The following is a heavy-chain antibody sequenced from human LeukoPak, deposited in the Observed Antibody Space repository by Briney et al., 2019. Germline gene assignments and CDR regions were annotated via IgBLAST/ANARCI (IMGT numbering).Heavy chain of an antibody. Sequence: GGSLRLSCEASGFTFSRYWMNWVRQAPGKGLEWVANINLEGTEKYYLNSVEGRFIISRDNAKNSLYLQMNSLRAEDTAVYYCARDLLGWELHYFDYWGQGTLVTVSS. J-gene: IGHJ4*02. CDR1: GFTFSRYW. D-gene: IGHD1-26*01. CDR3: ARDLLGWELHYFDY. CDR2: INLEGTEK. V-gene: IGHV3-7*01.